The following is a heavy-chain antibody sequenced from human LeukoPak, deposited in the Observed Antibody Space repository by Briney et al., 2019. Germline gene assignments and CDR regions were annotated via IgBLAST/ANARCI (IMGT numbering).Heavy chain of an antibody. J-gene: IGHJ5*02. V-gene: IGHV1-18*04. CDR1: GYTFTSYG. CDR3: ARGPALVGHSSSSEGSDP. Sequence: ASVKVSCKASGYTFTSYGISWVRQAPGQGLEWMGWISAYNGNTNYAQKLQGRVTMTTDTSTSTAYMELRSLRSEDTTVYYCARGPALVGHSSSSEGSDPWGQGTLVTVSS. CDR2: ISAYNGNT. D-gene: IGHD6-6*01.